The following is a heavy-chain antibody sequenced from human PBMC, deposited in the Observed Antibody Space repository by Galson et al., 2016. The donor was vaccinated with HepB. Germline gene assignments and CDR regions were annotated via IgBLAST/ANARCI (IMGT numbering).Heavy chain of an antibody. CDR1: GGSFSGYY. Sequence: ETLSLTCAVHGGSFSGYYWGWIRQTPGGGLQWIGEISHRGSTSYNPSLKSRVTISIDTSNNQFSLKVTSVTAADTAVYYCARVGYSSSRIMDVWGQGTTVIVSS. CDR2: ISHRGST. CDR3: ARVGYSSSRIMDV. D-gene: IGHD6-13*01. V-gene: IGHV4-34*01. J-gene: IGHJ6*02.